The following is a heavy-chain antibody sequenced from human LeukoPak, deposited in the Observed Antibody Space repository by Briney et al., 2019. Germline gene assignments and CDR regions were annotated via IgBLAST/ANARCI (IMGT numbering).Heavy chain of an antibody. CDR3: AKDGGNYYDTGGNYLMRSYMDV. CDR2: MNPNSGNT. J-gene: IGHJ6*03. Sequence: ASVKVSCKASGYTFTSYDINWVRQANGQGLEWMGLMNPNSGNTGYAQKFQGRVTITRNTSISTAYMELSSLRAEDTAVYYCAKDGGNYYDTGGNYLMRSYMDVWGKGTTVTISS. CDR1: GYTFTSYD. D-gene: IGHD3-22*01. V-gene: IGHV1-8*03.